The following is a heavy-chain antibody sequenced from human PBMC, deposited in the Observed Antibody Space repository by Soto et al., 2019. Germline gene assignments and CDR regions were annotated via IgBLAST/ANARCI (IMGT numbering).Heavy chain of an antibody. CDR1: GFSLSTSGVG. CDR2: LYWDDDK. V-gene: IGHV2-5*02. Sequence: QITLKESGPTLAKPTQTLTLTCTFSGFSLSTSGVGVGWIRQPPGKALEWLALLYWDDDKRYSPSLKSRLTITKDTSKNQAVLTTTNMDPVDTATYYCAHEVWFGEVLSCDYWGQGTLVTVSS. J-gene: IGHJ4*02. D-gene: IGHD3-10*01. CDR3: AHEVWFGEVLSCDY.